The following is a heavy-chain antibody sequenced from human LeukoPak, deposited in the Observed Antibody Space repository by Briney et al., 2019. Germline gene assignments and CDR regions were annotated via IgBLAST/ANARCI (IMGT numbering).Heavy chain of an antibody. CDR1: GFTFSSYS. CDR3: ARVPNYYDSTGVGY. CDR2: ISSSSSYI. D-gene: IGHD3-22*01. J-gene: IGHJ4*02. Sequence: GGSLRLSCAASGFTFSSYSMNWVRQAPGKGLEWVSSISSSSSYIYYADSAKGRFTISRDNAKNSLYLQMNSLRAEDTAVYYCARVPNYYDSTGVGYWGQGTLVTVSS. V-gene: IGHV3-21*01.